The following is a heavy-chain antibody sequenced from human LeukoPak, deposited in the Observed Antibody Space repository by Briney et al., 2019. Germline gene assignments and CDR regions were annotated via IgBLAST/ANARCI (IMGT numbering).Heavy chain of an antibody. CDR3: ARLYLPATRFDY. Sequence: PSETLSLTCTVSGGSISSYYWSWVRQPPGKGLEWIGFVYYTGSTNYSPSLKSRVTISVDTSKNQFSLKLRSVTAADTAVYYCARLYLPATRFDYWGQGTLVTVSS. V-gene: IGHV4-59*01. CDR1: GGSISSYY. J-gene: IGHJ4*02. CDR2: VYYTGST. D-gene: IGHD5-24*01.